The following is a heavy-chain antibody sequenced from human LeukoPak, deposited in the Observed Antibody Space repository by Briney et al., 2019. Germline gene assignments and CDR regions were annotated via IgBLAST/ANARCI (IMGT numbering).Heavy chain of an antibody. Sequence: GASVKVSCKASGGTFSSYAIIWVRQAPGQGLEWMGGIIPIFGTANYAQKFQGRVTITTDESTSTAYMELSSLRSEDTAVYYCASSGSRVGYWEDYFDYWGQGTLVTVSS. V-gene: IGHV1-69*05. CDR1: GGTFSSYA. CDR3: ASSGSRVGYWEDYFDY. D-gene: IGHD3-22*01. CDR2: IIPIFGTA. J-gene: IGHJ4*02.